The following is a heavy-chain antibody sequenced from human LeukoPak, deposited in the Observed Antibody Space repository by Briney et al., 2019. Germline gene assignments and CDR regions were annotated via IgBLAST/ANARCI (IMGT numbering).Heavy chain of an antibody. CDR1: GFTFSSYA. J-gene: IGHJ4*02. D-gene: IGHD6-13*01. V-gene: IGHV3-23*01. CDR2: ISGSGGRT. CDR3: AKGYRVAAAGYFDY. Sequence: PGGSLRVSCAASGFTFSSYAMSWVRQAPGKGLEWVSGISGSGGRTYYADSVKGRFTISRDNSKNTLYLQMNSLRAEDTAVYYCAKGYRVAAAGYFDYWGQGTLVTVSS.